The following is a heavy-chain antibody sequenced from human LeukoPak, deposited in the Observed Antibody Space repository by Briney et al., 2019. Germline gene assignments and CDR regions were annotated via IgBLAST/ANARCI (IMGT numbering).Heavy chain of an antibody. J-gene: IGHJ4*02. CDR3: VRGTGY. Sequence: GGSLRLSCSVSGFTFSTYVMHWVRQAPGKGLEYVSAISSNGDNTYYADSVRGRFTISRDNSKNTLYLQMSSLRADDTAVYYCVRGTGYWGQGTLVIVSS. CDR2: ISSNGDNT. CDR1: GFTFSTYV. V-gene: IGHV3-64D*06.